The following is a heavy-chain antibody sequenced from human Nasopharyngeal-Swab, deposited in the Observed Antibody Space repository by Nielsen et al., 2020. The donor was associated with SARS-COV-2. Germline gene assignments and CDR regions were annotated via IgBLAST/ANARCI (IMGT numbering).Heavy chain of an antibody. CDR3: ARERWERRGGGKMGMDV. D-gene: IGHD1-26*01. J-gene: IGHJ6*02. Sequence: WIRQPPGRGLEWIGYIYHSGSTYYNPSLKSRVTISVDRSKNQFSLELSSVTAADTAVYYCARERWERRGGGKMGMDVWGQGTTVTVSS. CDR2: IYHSGST. V-gene: IGHV4-30-2*01.